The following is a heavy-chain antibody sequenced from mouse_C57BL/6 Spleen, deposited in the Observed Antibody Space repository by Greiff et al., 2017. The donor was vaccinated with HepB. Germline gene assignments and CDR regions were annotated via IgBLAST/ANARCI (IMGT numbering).Heavy chain of an antibody. D-gene: IGHD2-2*01. CDR2: INPNNGGT. CDR3: ACGLRGGSYYAMDY. Sequence: EVQLQQSGPELVKPGASVKISCKASGYTFTDYYMNWVKQSHGKSLEWIGDINPNNGGTSYNQKFKGKATLTVDKSSSTAYMELRSLTSEDSAVYYCACGLRGGSYYAMDYWGQGTSVTVSS. J-gene: IGHJ4*01. CDR1: GYTFTDYY. V-gene: IGHV1-26*01.